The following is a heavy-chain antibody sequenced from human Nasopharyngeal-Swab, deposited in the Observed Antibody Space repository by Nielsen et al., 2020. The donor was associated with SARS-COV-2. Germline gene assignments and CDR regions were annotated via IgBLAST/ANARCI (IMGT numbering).Heavy chain of an antibody. Sequence: GGSLRLSCAASGFTVSSKYMSWVRRAPGEGLEWVSVIYSGGSTYYADSVKGRFTISRDNSKNTLYLQMNSPRAEDTAVYYCARGQQWLVAGVGALDIWGQGTMVTVSS. CDR3: ARGQQWLVAGVGALDI. CDR2: IYSGGST. D-gene: IGHD6-19*01. J-gene: IGHJ3*02. CDR1: GFTVSSKY. V-gene: IGHV3-53*01.